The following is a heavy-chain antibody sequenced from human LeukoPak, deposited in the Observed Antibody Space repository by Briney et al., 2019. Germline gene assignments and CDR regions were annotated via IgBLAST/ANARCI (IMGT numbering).Heavy chain of an antibody. Sequence: TSETLSLTCIVSGDSVSGYYWNWIRQPPGKGLEWIGYIHHSGNTLYNPSLKSRVTTSVDTSKNQFSLSLSSVTAADTAVYYCARDPFKYGSGQGAFDIWGQGTMVTVSS. V-gene: IGHV4-59*02. D-gene: IGHD3-10*01. CDR2: IHHSGNT. CDR1: GDSVSGYY. J-gene: IGHJ3*02. CDR3: ARDPFKYGSGQGAFDI.